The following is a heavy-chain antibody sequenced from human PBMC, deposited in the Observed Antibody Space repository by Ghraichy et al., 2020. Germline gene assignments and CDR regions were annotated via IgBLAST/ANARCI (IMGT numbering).Heavy chain of an antibody. Sequence: SLNISCAASGFTFDDYAMHWVRQAPGKGLEWVSGISWNSGSIGYADSVKGRFTISRDNAKNSLYLQMNSLRAEDTALYYCAKDLDPVVAATEHYYYGMDVWGQGTTVTVSS. CDR2: ISWNSGSI. J-gene: IGHJ6*02. V-gene: IGHV3-9*01. D-gene: IGHD2-15*01. CDR3: AKDLDPVVAATEHYYYGMDV. CDR1: GFTFDDYA.